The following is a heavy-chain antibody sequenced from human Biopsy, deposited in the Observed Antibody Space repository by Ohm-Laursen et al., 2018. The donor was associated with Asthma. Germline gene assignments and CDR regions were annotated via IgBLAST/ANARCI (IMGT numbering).Heavy chain of an antibody. V-gene: IGHV1-3*04. J-gene: IGHJ3*01. D-gene: IGHD3-9*01. CDR3: ARTYYDFLTGQVKDVFGV. CDR2: VNTGNGDT. Sequence: ESPVKVSCKASGYNFISFAIHWVRQAPGQRLEWMGWVNTGNGDTKYSQKFQGRVTITRDTSASTAYMELRSLRSEDTATYYCARTYYDFLTGQVKDVFGVWGQGTMVTVSS. CDR1: GYNFISFA.